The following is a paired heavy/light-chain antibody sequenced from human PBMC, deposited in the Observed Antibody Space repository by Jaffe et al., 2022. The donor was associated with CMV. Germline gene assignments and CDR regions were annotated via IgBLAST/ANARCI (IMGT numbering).Light chain of an antibody. Sequence: EIVLTQSPATLSLSPGERATLSCRASQSVSSYLAWYQQKPGQAPRLLIYDASNRATGIPARFSGSGSGTDFTLTISSLEPEDFAVYYCQQRSNWMYTFGQGTKLEIK. CDR1: QSVSSY. CDR2: DAS. J-gene: IGKJ2*01. CDR3: QQRSNWMYT. V-gene: IGKV3-11*01.
Heavy chain of an antibody. D-gene: IGHD5-18*01. Sequence: EVQLVESGGGLIQPGGSLRLSCAASGFTVSSNYMSWVRQAPGKGLEWVSVIYSGGSTYYADSVKGRFTISRDNSKNTLYLQMNSLRAEDTAVYYCARDQIQLWFGAPGGMDVWGQGTTVTVSS. CDR1: GFTVSSNY. CDR2: IYSGGST. V-gene: IGHV3-53*01. CDR3: ARDQIQLWFGAPGGMDV. J-gene: IGHJ6*02.